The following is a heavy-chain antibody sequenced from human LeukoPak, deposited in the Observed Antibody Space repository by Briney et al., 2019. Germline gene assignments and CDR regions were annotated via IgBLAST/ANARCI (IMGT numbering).Heavy chain of an antibody. CDR3: ARDGRTFDS. CDR2: IKGDESKI. Sequence: GGSLRLSCATSGFNFSAYWMSWVRQSPGKGLEWVANIKGDESKIYYVDSVKGRFIISRDNAQKSLSLHMNSMRVEDTALYYCARDGRTFDSWGQGARVTVSS. V-gene: IGHV3-7*01. CDR1: GFNFSAYW. J-gene: IGHJ4*02.